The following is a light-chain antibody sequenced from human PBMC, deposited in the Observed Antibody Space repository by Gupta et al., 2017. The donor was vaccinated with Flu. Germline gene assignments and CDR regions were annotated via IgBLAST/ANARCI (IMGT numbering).Light chain of an antibody. Sequence: SYVLTQPPSLSVAPGQTARITCGGYTIGSKGVHWYQQKPGQAPVVAVYDDSDRPSGIPERFSGSNSGNTATLTISGVEAGDEADYYCQMWDSSSGRPVFGGGTKLTVL. CDR3: QMWDSSSGRPV. CDR2: DDS. CDR1: TIGSKG. J-gene: IGLJ2*01. V-gene: IGLV3-21*02.